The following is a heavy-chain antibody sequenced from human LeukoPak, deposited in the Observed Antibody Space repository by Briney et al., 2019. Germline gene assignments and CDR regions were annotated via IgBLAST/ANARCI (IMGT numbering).Heavy chain of an antibody. CDR2: IPDGGSNK. Sequence: GSLRLFCAAPGFTFSSYAMHWVRQAPGKGLEWGAFIPDGGSNKYYADSVKGRFTISRDNSKNTLYLQMNSLRAEDTAVYYCAKGLLLWFGEYANQNDTFDIWGQGTMVTVSS. CDR1: GFTFSSYA. V-gene: IGHV3-30*02. J-gene: IGHJ3*02. CDR3: AKGLLLWFGEYANQNDTFDI. D-gene: IGHD3-10*01.